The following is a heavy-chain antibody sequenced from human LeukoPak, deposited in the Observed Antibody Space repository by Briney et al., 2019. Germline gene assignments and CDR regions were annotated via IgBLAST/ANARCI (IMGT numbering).Heavy chain of an antibody. CDR3: TLTTFGVVYYFDY. J-gene: IGHJ4*02. CDR1: GFTFSSYA. CDR2: ISYDGINQ. D-gene: IGHD1/OR15-1a*01. V-gene: IGHV3-30*16. Sequence: GSSLRLSCATSGFTFSSYAMHWVRQAPGKGLEWVALISYDGINQYYADSVKGRFIISRDNSKNTLYLQLNSLRLEDTAVYYCTLTTFGVVYYFDYWGQGTLVTVSS.